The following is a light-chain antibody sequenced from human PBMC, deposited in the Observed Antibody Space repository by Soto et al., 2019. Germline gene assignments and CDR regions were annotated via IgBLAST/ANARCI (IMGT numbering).Light chain of an antibody. CDR1: QAISNS. V-gene: IGKV1-27*01. CDR3: MQALRTQWP. Sequence: DIQMTQSPSSLSASMGQRVAIAGRATQAISNSLAWYQQKPGKPPQLLIYLGSNRASGVPGRFSGSGSGTDFTLNISRVEAEDVGVYYCMQALRTQWPFGQGTKVDIK. J-gene: IGKJ1*01. CDR2: LGS.